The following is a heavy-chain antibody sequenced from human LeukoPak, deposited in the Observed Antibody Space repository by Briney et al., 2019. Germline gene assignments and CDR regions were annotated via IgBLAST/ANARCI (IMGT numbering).Heavy chain of an antibody. V-gene: IGHV4-59*01. J-gene: IGHJ4*02. Sequence: SETLSLTCTVSGGSISSYYWSWIRQPPGKGLEWIGYIYYSGSTNYNPSLKSRVTISVDTSKNQFSQKLSSVTAADTAVYYCARGGGFGSGYLLWGQGTLVTVSS. CDR1: GGSISSYY. CDR2: IYYSGST. CDR3: ARGGGFGSGYLL. D-gene: IGHD3-22*01.